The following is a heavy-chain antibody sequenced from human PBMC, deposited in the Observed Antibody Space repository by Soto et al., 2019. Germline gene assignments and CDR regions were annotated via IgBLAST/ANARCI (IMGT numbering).Heavy chain of an antibody. CDR1: GFIFRSYA. CDR2: ISGSGDST. D-gene: IGHD5-18*01. V-gene: IGHV3-23*01. J-gene: IGHJ5*01. Sequence: GGSLRLSCAASGFIFRSYAMNWVRQAPGKGLERISGISGSGDSTYYADAVKGRFTISRDNSKNTLFLQMNSVRDGDGAVYYCAKAGVGGFRGWDTFNWFDSWGQGILVTVSS. CDR3: AKAGVGGFRGWDTFNWFDS.